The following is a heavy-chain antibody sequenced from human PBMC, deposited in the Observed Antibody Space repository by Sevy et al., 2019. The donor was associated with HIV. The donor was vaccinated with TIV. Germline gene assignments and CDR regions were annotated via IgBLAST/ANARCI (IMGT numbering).Heavy chain of an antibody. Sequence: GGSLRLSCAASGFTFSSYAMHWVRQAPGKGLEWVAVISYDGSNKYYVDSVKGRFTISRDNSKNTLYLQMNSLRAEDTAVYYCARGPGDYYGSGSPPGGAFDIWGQGTMVTVSS. CDR1: GFTFSSYA. CDR3: ARGPGDYYGSGSPPGGAFDI. J-gene: IGHJ3*02. V-gene: IGHV3-30-3*01. CDR2: ISYDGSNK. D-gene: IGHD3-10*01.